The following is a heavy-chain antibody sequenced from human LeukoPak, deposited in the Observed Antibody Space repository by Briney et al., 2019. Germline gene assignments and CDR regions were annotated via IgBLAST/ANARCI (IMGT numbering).Heavy chain of an antibody. CDR2: SGGDGRT. J-gene: IGHJ4*02. Sequence: GGSLRLSCSASGFLFSIYGMNWVRQAPGKGLEWVSVSGGDGRTYYADSVRGRFTISRDDSKNTLYLQMNSLRAEDTAVYYCAKAQLGGYNYAPLDSWGQGTLVTVSS. CDR3: AKAQLGGYNYAPLDS. D-gene: IGHD5-18*01. V-gene: IGHV3-23*01. CDR1: GFLFSIYG.